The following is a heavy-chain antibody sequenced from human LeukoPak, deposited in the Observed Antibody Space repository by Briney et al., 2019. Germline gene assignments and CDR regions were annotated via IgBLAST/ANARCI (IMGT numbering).Heavy chain of an antibody. CDR3: ARRPGYCSGGSCYDPGFDY. J-gene: IGHJ4*02. D-gene: IGHD2-15*01. Sequence: GESLKISFKGSGYSFTSYWIGWGRPMPGKGVEWMGIIYPGDSDTRYSPSFQGQVTISADKSISTAYLQWSSLKASDTAMYYCARRPGYCSGGSCYDPGFDYWGQGTLVTVSS. CDR2: IYPGDSDT. CDR1: GYSFTSYW. V-gene: IGHV5-51*01.